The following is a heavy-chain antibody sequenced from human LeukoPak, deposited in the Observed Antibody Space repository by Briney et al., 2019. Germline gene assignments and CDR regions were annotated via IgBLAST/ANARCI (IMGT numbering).Heavy chain of an antibody. Sequence: GGSLRLSGVASGLTVSSTHMSWGRPAPGKLREWVSVIYSGGSTYYADSVKGRFTISRDTFKNTLYLQMNSLRVEDTAMYYCASGPRGRGYFQHWGQGTLVTISS. CDR3: ASGPRGRGYFQH. CDR1: GLTVSSTH. V-gene: IGHV3-53*01. J-gene: IGHJ1*01. D-gene: IGHD3-10*01. CDR2: IYSGGST.